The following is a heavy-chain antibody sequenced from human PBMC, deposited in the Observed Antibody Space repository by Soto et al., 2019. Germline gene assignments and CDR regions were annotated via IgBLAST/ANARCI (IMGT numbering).Heavy chain of an antibody. J-gene: IGHJ4*02. CDR1: GGTFSSYT. CDR3: SFYRKVRGVTVDY. D-gene: IGHD3-10*01. CDR2: IIPILGIA. V-gene: IGHV1-69*02. Sequence: QVQLVQSGAEVKKPGSSVKVSCKASGGTFSSYTISWVRQAPGQGLEWMGRIIPILGIANYAQKFQGRVTTTAAKFTTTAYMELSSLRSEDSALSYCSFYRKVRGVTVDYWGQGTLVTVSS.